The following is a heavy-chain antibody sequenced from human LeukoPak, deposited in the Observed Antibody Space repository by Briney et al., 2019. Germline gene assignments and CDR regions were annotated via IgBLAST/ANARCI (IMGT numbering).Heavy chain of an antibody. Sequence: SETLSLTCTVSGGSISSSSYYWGWIRHPPGKGLEWIGSIYYSGSTYYNPSLKSRVTISVDTSKNQFSLKLSSVTAADTAVYYCASGEYSYGQSLHLDYWGQGTLVTVSS. CDR1: GGSISSSSYY. CDR2: IYYSGST. J-gene: IGHJ4*02. CDR3: ASGEYSYGQSLHLDY. D-gene: IGHD5-18*01. V-gene: IGHV4-39*01.